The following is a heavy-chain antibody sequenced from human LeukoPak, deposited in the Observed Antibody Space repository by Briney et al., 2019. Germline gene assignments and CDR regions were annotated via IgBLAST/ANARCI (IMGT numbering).Heavy chain of an antibody. CDR3: ARQTQRRITIFGVVIRDY. CDR2: IYYGGST. Sequence: SETLSLTCTVSGGSISSSSYYWGWIRQPPGKGLEWIGSIYYGGSTYYNSSLKSRVNISVDTSKNQFSLKLNSVTAADTAIYYCARQTQRRITIFGVVIRDYWGQGTLVTVSS. J-gene: IGHJ4*02. D-gene: IGHD3-3*01. V-gene: IGHV4-39*01. CDR1: GGSISSSSYY.